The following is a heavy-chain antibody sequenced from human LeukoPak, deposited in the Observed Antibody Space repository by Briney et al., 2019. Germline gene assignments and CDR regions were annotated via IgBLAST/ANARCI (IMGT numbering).Heavy chain of an antibody. D-gene: IGHD1-26*01. J-gene: IGHJ6*03. CDR3: ARDRVGATNYYMDV. Sequence: GGSLRLSCAASGFTFGSYGMHWVRQAPGKGLEWVANIKQDGSEKYYVDSVKGRFTISRDNAKNSLYLQMNSLRAEDTAVYYCARDRVGATNYYMDVWGKGTTVTVSS. CDR1: GFTFGSYG. V-gene: IGHV3-7*01. CDR2: IKQDGSEK.